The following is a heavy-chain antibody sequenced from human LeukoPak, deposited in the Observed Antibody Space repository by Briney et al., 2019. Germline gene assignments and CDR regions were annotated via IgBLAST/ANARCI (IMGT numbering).Heavy chain of an antibody. CDR2: ITPSGGST. J-gene: IGHJ4*02. D-gene: IGHD6-13*01. Sequence: ASVKVSCKASGYTFIGDYIHWVRQAPGQGLERMGVITPSGGSTSYAQKFQGRVTMTRDTSTSTVYMELGSLRSEDTAVYYCARLAAAGLLGDYWGQGTLVTVSS. CDR3: ARLAAAGLLGDY. V-gene: IGHV1-46*01. CDR1: GYTFIGDY.